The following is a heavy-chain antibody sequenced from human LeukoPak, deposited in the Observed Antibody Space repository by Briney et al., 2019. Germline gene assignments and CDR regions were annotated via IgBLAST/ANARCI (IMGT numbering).Heavy chain of an antibody. CDR3: ARQQRGTLIQLWFPFDY. V-gene: IGHV3-21*01. CDR1: GFTFSSYS. J-gene: IGHJ4*02. D-gene: IGHD5-18*01. CDR2: ISSSSSYI. Sequence: GGSLRLSCAASGFTFSSYSMNWVRQAPGKGLEWVSSISSSSSYIYYADSVKGRFTISRDNAKNSLYLQMNSLRAEDTAVYYCARQQRGTLIQLWFPFDYWGQGTLVTVSS.